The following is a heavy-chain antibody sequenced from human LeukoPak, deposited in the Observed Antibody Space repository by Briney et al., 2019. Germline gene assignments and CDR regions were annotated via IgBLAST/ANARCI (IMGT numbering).Heavy chain of an antibody. Sequence: GGSLRLSCAASGFTFSDHYMDWVRQAPGQGLECVGRSRNKAKSYTTEYAASVKGRFAISRDDSKNSLYLQMNSLKTEDTAVYYCAKVRGSDCGGDCYAFDFWGQGTMVTVSS. CDR1: GFTFSDHY. CDR2: SRNKAKSYTT. D-gene: IGHD2-21*02. CDR3: AKVRGSDCGGDCYAFDF. V-gene: IGHV3-72*01. J-gene: IGHJ3*01.